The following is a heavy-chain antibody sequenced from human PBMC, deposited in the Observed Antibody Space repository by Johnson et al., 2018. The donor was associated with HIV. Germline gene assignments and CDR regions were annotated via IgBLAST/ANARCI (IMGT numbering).Heavy chain of an antibody. D-gene: IGHD4-17*01. CDR3: ASWHGDYGNAFDI. J-gene: IGHJ3*02. CDR2: IWYDGSNK. Sequence: VQLVESGGGVVQPGRSLRLSCAASGFTFSSYGMHWVRQAPCKGLEWVAVIWYDGSNKYYADSVKGRFTISRDNSKNTLYLQMNSLRAEDTAVYYCASWHGDYGNAFDIWGQGTMVTVSS. CDR1: GFTFSSYG. V-gene: IGHV3-33*01.